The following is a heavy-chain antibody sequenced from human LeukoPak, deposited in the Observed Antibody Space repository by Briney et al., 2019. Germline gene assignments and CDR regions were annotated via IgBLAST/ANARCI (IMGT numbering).Heavy chain of an antibody. CDR3: ARGTEVVLLWFGELLG. CDR1: GRPLSSYY. D-gene: IGHD3-10*01. CDR2: FYYSGST. V-gene: IGHV4-59*07. Sequence: PSDTLSLICTVSGRPLSSYYWSWLRQPPGKGLVWFGHFYYSGSTNYNPSLKSRVTISVNTSKNQFSLKLSSVTAADTAVYYCARGTEVVLLWFGELLGWGQGTLVTVSS. J-gene: IGHJ4*02.